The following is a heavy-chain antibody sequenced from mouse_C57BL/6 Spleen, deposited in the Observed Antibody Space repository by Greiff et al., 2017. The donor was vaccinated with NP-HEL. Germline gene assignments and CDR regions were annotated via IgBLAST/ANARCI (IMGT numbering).Heavy chain of an antibody. CDR2: IYPGDGDT. J-gene: IGHJ4*01. V-gene: IGHV1-80*01. CDR1: GYAFSSYW. D-gene: IGHD1-1*01. Sequence: VKLMESGAELVKPGASVKISCKASGYAFSSYWMNWVKQRPGKGLEWIGQIYPGDGDTNYNGKFKGKATLTADKSSSTAYMQLSSLTSEDSAVYFCARSAGSSYGYAMDYWGQGTSVTVSS. CDR3: ARSAGSSYGYAMDY.